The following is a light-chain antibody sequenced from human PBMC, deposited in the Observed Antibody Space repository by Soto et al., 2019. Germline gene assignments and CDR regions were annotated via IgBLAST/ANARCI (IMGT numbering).Light chain of an antibody. J-gene: IGLJ1*01. Sequence: QSVLTQPPSASGSPGQSVAISCTGTSSDVGGYNYVSWYRQHPGKAPKLMIYEVNKRPSGVSDRFSGSKSGNTASLTVSGLQAEDEADYYCSSYAGSSNVFGTGTKVTVL. CDR3: SSYAGSSNV. CDR2: EVN. V-gene: IGLV2-8*01. CDR1: SSDVGGYNY.